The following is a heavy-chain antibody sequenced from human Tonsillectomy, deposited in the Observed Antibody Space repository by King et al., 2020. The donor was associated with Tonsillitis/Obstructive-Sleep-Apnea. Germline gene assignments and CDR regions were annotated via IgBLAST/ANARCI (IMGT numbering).Heavy chain of an antibody. D-gene: IGHD3-3*01. J-gene: IGHJ6*03. CDR2: IVVCSCNT. Sequence: QLVQSGPEVKKPGTSVKVSCKASGFTFTSSAVQWVRQARGQRLEWRGWIVVCSCNTNYAQKFQERVTITRDMSTSTAYMELSSLRSEDTAVYYCAANPILRFLEWLSKSRATYYYYYMDVWGKGTTVTVSS. V-gene: IGHV1-58*01. CDR3: AANPILRFLEWLSKSRATYYYYYMDV. CDR1: GFTFTSSA.